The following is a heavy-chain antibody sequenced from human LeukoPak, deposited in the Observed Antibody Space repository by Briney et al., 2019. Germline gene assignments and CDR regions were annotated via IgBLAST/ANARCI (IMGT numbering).Heavy chain of an antibody. CDR1: GFTFSSYA. Sequence: GRSLRLSCAASGFTFSSYAMHWVRQTPGKGLEWVAVISYDSNNKYYADSVKGRFAISRDNSRNTLYLQMNSLRGEDTAVYYCARGAYSSSWYMDYWGQGTLVTVSS. V-gene: IGHV3-30*09. CDR3: ARGAYSSSWYMDY. D-gene: IGHD6-13*01. CDR2: ISYDSNNK. J-gene: IGHJ4*02.